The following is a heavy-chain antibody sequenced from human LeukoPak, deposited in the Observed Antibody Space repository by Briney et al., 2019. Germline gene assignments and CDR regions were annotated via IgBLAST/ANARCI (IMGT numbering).Heavy chain of an antibody. CDR3: GRFGDCSGS. CDR1: GYTFTSYY. V-gene: IGHV1-46*01. J-gene: IGHJ5*01. Sequence: ASVKVSCKSSGYTFTSYYMHWVRQAPGQGLEWMGIINSSGGSTSYAQKFQGRVTMTRNTSISTAYMELSSLRYEDTAVYYCGRFGDCSGSWGQGTLVTVSS. D-gene: IGHD2-15*01. CDR2: INSSGGST.